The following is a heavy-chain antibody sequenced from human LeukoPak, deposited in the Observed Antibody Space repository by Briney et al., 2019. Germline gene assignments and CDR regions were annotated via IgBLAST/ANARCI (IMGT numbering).Heavy chain of an antibody. CDR3: ARARKLLWFGERWFDP. Sequence: SETLSLTCTVSGGSISSYYWSWIRQPPGKGLEWIGYIYYSGSTNYNPSLKSRVTISVDTSKNQFSLKLSSVTAADTAVYYCARARKLLWFGERWFDPWGQGTLVTVSS. CDR2: IYYSGST. J-gene: IGHJ5*02. D-gene: IGHD3-10*01. V-gene: IGHV4-59*01. CDR1: GGSISSYY.